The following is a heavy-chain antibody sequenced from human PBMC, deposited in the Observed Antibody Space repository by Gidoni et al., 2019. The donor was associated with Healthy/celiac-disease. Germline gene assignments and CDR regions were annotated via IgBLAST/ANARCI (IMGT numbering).Heavy chain of an antibody. Sequence: QVQLVQSGAEVKKPGSSVKVSCKASGGTFSSYAISGVRQAPGQGLEWMGGIIPIFVTANYAQKFQGRVTITADETTSPTYMEVSSLRTEDPAVYYCGGRGGKGYLHYYGMDVWGQGTTVTVSS. CDR3: GGRGGKGYLHYYGMDV. CDR2: IIPIFVTA. V-gene: IGHV1-69*01. D-gene: IGHD3-16*01. J-gene: IGHJ6*02. CDR1: GGTFSSYA.